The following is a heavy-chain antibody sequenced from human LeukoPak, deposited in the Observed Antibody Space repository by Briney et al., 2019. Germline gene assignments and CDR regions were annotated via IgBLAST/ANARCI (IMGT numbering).Heavy chain of an antibody. CDR3: AKDHAVVVVAATLDGDY. Sequence: GVYLRLSCAASGFTFSSYGMHWVRQAPGKGLEWVAFIRYEGSNKYYADSVKGRFAISRDNSKNTLYLQMDSLRAEDTAVYYCAKDHAVVVVAATLDGDYWGQGTLVTVSS. D-gene: IGHD2-15*01. J-gene: IGHJ4*02. V-gene: IGHV3-30*02. CDR2: IRYEGSNK. CDR1: GFTFSSYG.